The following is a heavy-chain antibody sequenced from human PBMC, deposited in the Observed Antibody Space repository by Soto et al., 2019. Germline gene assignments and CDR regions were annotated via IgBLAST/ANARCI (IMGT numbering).Heavy chain of an antibody. Sequence: GGSLRLSCAASGFTFSDSYMSWIRQAPGKGLEWISYITFSGNTVYYADSLKGRFTISRDNAKNSLYLQMNKLRAEVTAVYYCARVSWREKYGMDVWGQGTTVTVSS. CDR2: ITFSGNTV. CDR1: GFTFSDSY. CDR3: ARVSWREKYGMDV. J-gene: IGHJ6*02. V-gene: IGHV3-11*01.